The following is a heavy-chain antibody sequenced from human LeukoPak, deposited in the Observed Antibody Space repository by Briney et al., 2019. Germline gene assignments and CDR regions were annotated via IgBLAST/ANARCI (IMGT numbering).Heavy chain of an antibody. CDR1: GFTFSSYA. D-gene: IGHD2-2*01. CDR3: AKELGYCSSTSCFDFDY. J-gene: IGHJ4*02. V-gene: IGHV3-23*01. Sequence: GGSLRLSCAASGFTFSSYAMSWVRQAPGKGLEWVSAISGSGGSTYYADSVKGRFTISRDNSKNTLYLQMNSLRAEDTAVYYCAKELGYCSSTSCFDFDYWGQGTLVTVSP. CDR2: ISGSGGST.